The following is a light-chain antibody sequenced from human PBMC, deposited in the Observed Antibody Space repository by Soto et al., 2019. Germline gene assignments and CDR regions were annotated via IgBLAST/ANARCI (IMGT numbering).Light chain of an antibody. V-gene: IGKV1-39*01. CDR3: QQSYTIPYT. CDR2: AAS. Sequence: DIQMTQSPSSLPASVGDRVTLTCRASQSISTNLNWYQQKLGEAPRLLIYAASTLQSGVPSRLSGSESGTDFTLTISSLQPEDFATYYCQQSYTIPYTFGQGTKLEIK. J-gene: IGKJ2*01. CDR1: QSISTN.